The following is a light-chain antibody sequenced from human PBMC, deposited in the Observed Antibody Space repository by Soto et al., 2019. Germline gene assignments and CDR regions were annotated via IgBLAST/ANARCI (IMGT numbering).Light chain of an antibody. J-gene: IGLJ1*01. CDR2: EVT. CDR3: SSHAGSNAFYV. Sequence: QSVLTQPASVSGSPGQSITISCTGTSSDIGAYDYASWYQQYPGRVPKLIIHEVTNRPSGVSDRFSGSKSGNTASLTISGLQTEDEADYYCSSHAGSNAFYVFGTGTKVTVL. CDR1: SSDIGAYDY. V-gene: IGLV2-14*01.